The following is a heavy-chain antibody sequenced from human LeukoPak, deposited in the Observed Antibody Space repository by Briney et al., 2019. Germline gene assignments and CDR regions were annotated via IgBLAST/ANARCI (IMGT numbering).Heavy chain of an antibody. CDR1: GGSISSSSYY. CDR2: IYYSGST. CDR3: ARGQGYTSAWYGD. J-gene: IGHJ4*02. V-gene: IGHV4-39*01. Sequence: SETLSLTCTVSGGSISSSSYYWGWIRQPPGKGLEWIGSIYYSGSTYYNPSLKSRVTISVDTSKNQFSLKLSSVTAVDTAVYYCARGQGYTSAWYGDWGQGTLVAVSS. D-gene: IGHD6-19*01.